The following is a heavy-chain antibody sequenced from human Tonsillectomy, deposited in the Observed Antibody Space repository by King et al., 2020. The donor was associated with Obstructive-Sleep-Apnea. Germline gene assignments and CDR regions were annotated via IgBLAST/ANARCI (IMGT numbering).Heavy chain of an antibody. CDR2: ISSSSSTI. CDR3: AVEGYYGDYVSYYYYYYGMDV. D-gene: IGHD4-17*01. CDR1: GFTFSSYS. J-gene: IGHJ6*02. Sequence: VQLVESGGGLVQPGGSLRLSCAASGFTFSSYSMNWVRQAPGKGLEWVSYISSSSSTIYYADSVKGRFTISRDNAKNSLYLQMNSLRAEDTAVYYCAVEGYYGDYVSYYYYYYGMDVWGQGITVTVSS. V-gene: IGHV3-48*04.